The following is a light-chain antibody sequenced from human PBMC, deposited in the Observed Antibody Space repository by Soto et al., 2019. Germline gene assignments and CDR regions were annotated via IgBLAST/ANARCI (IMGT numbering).Light chain of an antibody. V-gene: IGKV3-15*01. Sequence: EIVMTQSPATLSVSPGERATLSCRASQSGSSNLAWYQQKPGQAPRLLIYVTSTRATGIPARFSGSGSGTDFTLTISTLQSEDVAVYYCQQYNQCPLTFAGGTKVEI. J-gene: IGKJ4*01. CDR1: QSGSSN. CDR3: QQYNQCPLT. CDR2: VTS.